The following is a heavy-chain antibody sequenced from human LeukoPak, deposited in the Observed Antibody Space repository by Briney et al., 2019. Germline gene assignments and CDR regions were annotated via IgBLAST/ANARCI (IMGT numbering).Heavy chain of an antibody. CDR1: GGSFSGYY. D-gene: IGHD6-13*01. J-gene: IGHJ2*01. CDR2: INHSGST. Sequence: SETLSLTCAVYGGSFSGYYWSWIRQPPGKGLEWIGEINHSGSTNYNPSLKSRVTISVDTSKNQFPLKLSSVTAADTAVYYCARGYGIAAAGMQWYFDLWGRGTLVTVSS. V-gene: IGHV4-34*01. CDR3: ARGYGIAAAGMQWYFDL.